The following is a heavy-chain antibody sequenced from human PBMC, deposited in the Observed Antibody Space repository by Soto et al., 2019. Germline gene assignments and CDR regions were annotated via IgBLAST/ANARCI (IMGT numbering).Heavy chain of an antibody. CDR3: ARDRESYTAMVTSFDY. CDR2: ISYDGSNK. Sequence: GGSLRLSCAASGFTFSSYAMHWVRQAPGKGLEWVAVISYDGSNKYYADSVKGRFTISRDNSKNTLYLQMNSLRAEDTAVYYCARDRESYTAMVTSFDYWGQGTLVTVSS. J-gene: IGHJ4*02. D-gene: IGHD5-18*01. V-gene: IGHV3-30-3*01. CDR1: GFTFSSYA.